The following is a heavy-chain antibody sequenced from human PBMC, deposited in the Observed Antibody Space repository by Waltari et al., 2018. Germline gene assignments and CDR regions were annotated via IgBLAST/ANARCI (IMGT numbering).Heavy chain of an antibody. CDR2: INSDGSTT. J-gene: IGHJ5*02. Sequence: EVQLVESGGGLVHPGGSLRLSCSASGFTFRRYWMQWVRQAPGKGLVWVSRINSDGSTTGYADSVKGRFTISRDNTKNTLSLQMNSLRDEDTAVYYCAVYLRSSPFDPWGQGTLVTVSS. V-gene: IGHV3-74*01. D-gene: IGHD5-12*01. CDR1: GFTFRRYW. CDR3: AVYLRSSPFDP.